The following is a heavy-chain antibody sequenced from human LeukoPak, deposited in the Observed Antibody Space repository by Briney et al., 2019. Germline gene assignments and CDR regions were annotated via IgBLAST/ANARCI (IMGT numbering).Heavy chain of an antibody. V-gene: IGHV1-69-2*01. CDR2: VDPEDGET. J-gene: IGHJ4*02. D-gene: IGHD2-2*01. CDR3: ATIPYLDLVRY. CDR1: GYTFTYYY. Sequence: ASVKVSCKVSGYTFTYYYMHWVQQAPGKGLEWMGLVDPEDGETIYAEKFQGRVTITADTSTDTAYMELSSLRSEDTAVYYCATIPYLDLVRYWGQGTLVTVSS.